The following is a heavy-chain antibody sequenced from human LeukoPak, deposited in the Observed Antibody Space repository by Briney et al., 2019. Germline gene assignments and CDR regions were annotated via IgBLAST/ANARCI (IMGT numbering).Heavy chain of an antibody. V-gene: IGHV3-7*03. D-gene: IGHD1-1*01. CDR1: GFTFSRFW. CDR3: AKASRAGTTGYFDY. CDR2: INQDESAK. J-gene: IGHJ4*02. Sequence: GGSLRLSCAASGFTFSRFWMSWVRQAPGKGLEWVASINQDESAKYYVDSVRGRFTISRDNAKNSLFLQMNSLRAEDTAVYNCAKASRAGTTGYFDYWGQGTLVTVSS.